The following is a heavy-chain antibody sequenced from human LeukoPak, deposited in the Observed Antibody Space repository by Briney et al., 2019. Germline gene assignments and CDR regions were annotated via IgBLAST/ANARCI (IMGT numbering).Heavy chain of an antibody. CDR2: ISTNGGIT. Sequence: PGGSLRLSCSASGFTFSTYGMHWVRQGPGKGLEQVAAISTNGGITVYADSVKGRFTISRDNSKNTLYLQKSGLRAADTAVYYCVKASEHYDSWGQGTLVTVSS. D-gene: IGHD3-3*02. CDR3: VKASEHYDS. V-gene: IGHV3-64D*06. CDR1: GFTFSTYG. J-gene: IGHJ4*02.